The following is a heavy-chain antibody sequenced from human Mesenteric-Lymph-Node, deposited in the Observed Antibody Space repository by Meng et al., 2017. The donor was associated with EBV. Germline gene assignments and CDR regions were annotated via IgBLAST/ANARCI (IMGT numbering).Heavy chain of an antibody. V-gene: IGHV1-3*01. CDR2: ITAGNPNT. D-gene: IGHD3-9*01. Sequence: QVQLVQSGAEVKSPGASVKVSCKTSGYTFTNYAVNWVRQAPGQGLEWMGWITAGNPNTRYSQKFQGRLTLTRDASASTVYMELSSLRSEDTAVYFCARNFDILTGFDYWGQGTLVTVSS. CDR1: GYTFTNYA. CDR3: ARNFDILTGFDY. J-gene: IGHJ4*02.